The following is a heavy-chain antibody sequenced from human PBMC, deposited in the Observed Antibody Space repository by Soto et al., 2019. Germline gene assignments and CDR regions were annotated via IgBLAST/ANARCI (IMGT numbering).Heavy chain of an antibody. V-gene: IGHV4-31*03. J-gene: IGHJ4*02. CDR2: NHNTGNP. CDR1: GFSVTSGAYY. D-gene: IGHD3-10*01. CDR3: ATGGLTARELFFGY. Sequence: QVQLQESGPGLMKPSQTLSRTCTVTGFSVTSGAYYCNWIRQHPGTAQEWIGYNHNTGNPFYNPSLKRRVTISVGTTKNQFSLKLTPVTAADAAVYYCATGGLTARELFFGYWGQGILVPVSP.